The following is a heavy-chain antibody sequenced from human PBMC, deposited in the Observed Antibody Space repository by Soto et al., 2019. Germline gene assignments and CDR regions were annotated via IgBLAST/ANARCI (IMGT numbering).Heavy chain of an antibody. CDR3: AKDSVLAPFWSGYLDAFDI. V-gene: IGHV3-23*01. D-gene: IGHD3-3*01. CDR2: ISGSGGST. CDR1: GFTFSSYA. J-gene: IGHJ3*02. Sequence: PGGSLRLSCAASGFTFSSYAMSWVRQAPGKGLEWVSAISGSGGSTYYADSVKGRFTISRDNSKNTLYLQMNSLRAEDTAVYYCAKDSVLAPFWSGYLDAFDIWGQGTMVTVSS.